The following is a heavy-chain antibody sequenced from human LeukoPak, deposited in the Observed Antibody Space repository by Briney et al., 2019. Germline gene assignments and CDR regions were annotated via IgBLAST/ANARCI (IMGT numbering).Heavy chain of an antibody. Sequence: PSETLSLTCSVSGGSISSYYWSWIRQPPGKGLEWIGYIYYSGSTNYNPSLKSRVTISVDRSKNQFSLKLSSVTAADTAAYYCASGYSSSWYDYWGQGTLVTVSS. V-gene: IGHV4-59*12. CDR1: GGSISSYY. J-gene: IGHJ4*02. D-gene: IGHD6-13*01. CDR3: ASGYSSSWYDY. CDR2: IYYSGST.